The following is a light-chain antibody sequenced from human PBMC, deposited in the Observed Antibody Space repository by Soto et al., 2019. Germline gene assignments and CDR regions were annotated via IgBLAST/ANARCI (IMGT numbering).Light chain of an antibody. J-gene: IGKJ4*01. CDR2: AAS. Sequence: DIQMTQSPSSLSASVGDGVTITCRASQSISNYVNWYQQKPGKAPKLLIYAASRLQSGVPSRFSGTGSRTDFTLPISSLQPEDFATYYCQETFSTPSFTFGGGTKVEI. V-gene: IGKV1-39*01. CDR1: QSISNY. CDR3: QETFSTPSFT.